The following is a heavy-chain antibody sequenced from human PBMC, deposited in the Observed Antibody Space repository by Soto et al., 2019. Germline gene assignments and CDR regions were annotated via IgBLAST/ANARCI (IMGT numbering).Heavy chain of an antibody. CDR2: IYYSGST. CDR3: ASRYGGTLDY. Sequence: QVQLQESGPGLVKPSETLSLTCTVSGGSISSYYWSWIRQPPGKGLEWIGYIYYSGSTNYNPSLKSRVPIPVDPPMTQISLKLSSVTAADAAVYYCASRYGGTLDYWGQGTLVTVSS. V-gene: IGHV4-59*12. CDR1: GGSISSYY. J-gene: IGHJ4*02. D-gene: IGHD4-17*01.